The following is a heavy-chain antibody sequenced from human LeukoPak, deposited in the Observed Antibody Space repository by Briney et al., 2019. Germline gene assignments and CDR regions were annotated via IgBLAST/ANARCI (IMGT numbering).Heavy chain of an antibody. J-gene: IGHJ5*02. V-gene: IGHV4-34*01. CDR1: GGSFSGYY. CDR3: ARGLAGRTIRFDP. D-gene: IGHD3-3*01. CDR2: INHSGST. Sequence: SETLCLTCAVYGGSFSGYYWSWIRQPPGKGLEWIGEINHSGSTNYNPSLKSRVTISVDTSKNQFSLKLSSVTAADTAVYYCARGLAGRTIRFDPWGQGTLVTVSS.